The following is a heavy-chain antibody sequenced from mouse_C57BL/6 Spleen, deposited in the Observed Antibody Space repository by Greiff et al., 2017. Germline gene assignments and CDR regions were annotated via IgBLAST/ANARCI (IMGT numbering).Heavy chain of an antibody. CDR3: ARYYYGSQAMDY. CDR1: GYTFTSYG. V-gene: IGHV1-81*01. Sequence: VQLQQSGAELARPGASVKLSCKASGYTFTSYGISWVKQRTGQGLEWIGEIYPRSGNTYYNEKFKGKATLTAEKSSSTAYMELRSLPSEDSAVYFCARYYYGSQAMDYWGQGTSVTVSS. CDR2: IYPRSGNT. J-gene: IGHJ4*01. D-gene: IGHD1-1*01.